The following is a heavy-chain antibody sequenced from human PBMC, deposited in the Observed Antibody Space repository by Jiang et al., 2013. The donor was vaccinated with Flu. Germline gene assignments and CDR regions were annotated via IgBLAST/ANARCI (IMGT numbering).Heavy chain of an antibody. Sequence: SGDSVSSNSAAWNWIRQSPSRGLEWLGRTYYRSKWYNDYAVSVKSRITINPDTSKNQFSLQLNSVTPEDTAVYYCARDKYCSGGSCTNWFDPWGQGTLVTVSS. CDR2: TYYRSKWYN. CDR1: GDSVSSNSAA. V-gene: IGHV6-1*01. D-gene: IGHD2-15*01. J-gene: IGHJ5*02. CDR3: ARDKYCSGGSCTNWFDP.